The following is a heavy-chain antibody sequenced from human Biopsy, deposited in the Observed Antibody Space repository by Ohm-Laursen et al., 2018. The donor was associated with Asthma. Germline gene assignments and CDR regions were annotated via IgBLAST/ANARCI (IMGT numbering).Heavy chain of an antibody. CDR1: GDILSSFG. Sequence: GASVKVSCNAHGDILSSFGIKWVRKAPGQGLEWMGIINPSGGSTSYAQKFQGRVTMTRDTSTSTVYMELSSLRSEDTAVYYCARAGALIVGATMGYWGQGTLVTVSS. J-gene: IGHJ4*02. D-gene: IGHD1-26*01. CDR2: INPSGGST. V-gene: IGHV1-46*01. CDR3: ARAGALIVGATMGY.